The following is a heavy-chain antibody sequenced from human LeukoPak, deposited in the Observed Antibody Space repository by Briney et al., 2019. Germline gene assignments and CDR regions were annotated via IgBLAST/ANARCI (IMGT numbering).Heavy chain of an antibody. J-gene: IGHJ5*02. V-gene: IGHV1-2*02. Sequence: GASVKVSCKAFGYTFTGYYMHWVRQAPGQGLEWMGWINPNSGGTNYAQKFQGRVTMTRDTSISTAYMELSRLRSDDTAVYYCARADSSGYIYLGWFDPWGQGTLVTVSS. CDR2: INPNSGGT. D-gene: IGHD3-22*01. CDR3: ARADSSGYIYLGWFDP. CDR1: GYTFTGYY.